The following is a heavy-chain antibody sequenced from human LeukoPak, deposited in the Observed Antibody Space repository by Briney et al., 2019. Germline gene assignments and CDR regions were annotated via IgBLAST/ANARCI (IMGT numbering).Heavy chain of an antibody. CDR2: IHHTGIT. CDR3: ARRWEQASFDV. D-gene: IGHD1-26*01. Sequence: PSETLSLTCAVSGGPISSSNWWSWVRQPPGKGREWIGEIHHTGITNYNPSLESRVSTSVDGSQNLFSLKLTSVTAADTAVYYWARRWEQASFDVWGPGTHVTFS. V-gene: IGHV4-4*02. J-gene: IGHJ3*01. CDR1: GGPISSSNW.